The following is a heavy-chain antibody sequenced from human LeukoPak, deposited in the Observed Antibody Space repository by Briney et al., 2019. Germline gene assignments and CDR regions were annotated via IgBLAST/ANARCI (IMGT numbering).Heavy chain of an antibody. Sequence: PSETLSLTCAVDGDSFSDFYWSWVRQPPGKGLEWIGEINHSGSTNYNPSLKSRVTISVDTSKSQFSLRLSSVTAADTAVYYCAMTRWSLDYWGQGTLVTVSS. CDR2: INHSGST. J-gene: IGHJ4*02. V-gene: IGHV4-34*01. D-gene: IGHD6-13*01. CDR1: GDSFSDFY. CDR3: AMTRWSLDY.